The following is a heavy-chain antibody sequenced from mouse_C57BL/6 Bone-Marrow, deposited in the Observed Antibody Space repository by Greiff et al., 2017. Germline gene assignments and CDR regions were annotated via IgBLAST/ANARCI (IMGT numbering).Heavy chain of an antibody. CDR2: IDPSDSYT. CDR1: GYTFTSYW. Sequence: QVQLQQPGAVLVMPGASVKLSCKASGYTFTSYWMHWVKQRPGQGLEWIGEIDPSDSYTNYNQKFKGKSTLTVDKSSSTAYMQLSSLTSEDSAVYYCARLAIYYGNYAWFAYWGQGTLVTVSA. D-gene: IGHD2-1*01. CDR3: ARLAIYYGNYAWFAY. V-gene: IGHV1-69*01. J-gene: IGHJ3*01.